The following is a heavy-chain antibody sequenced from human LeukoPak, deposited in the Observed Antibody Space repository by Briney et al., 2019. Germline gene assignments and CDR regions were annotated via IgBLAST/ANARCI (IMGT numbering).Heavy chain of an antibody. D-gene: IGHD2-2*01. V-gene: IGHV3-23*01. CDR1: GFTFSSYA. CDR2: ISGTGNRT. Sequence: GGSLRLSCAASGFTFSSYAMGWVRQAPGRGLEWVSAISGTGNRTYYADSVKGRFTISRDNSNNTLSLQMNSLRAEDTAVYYCVKGLSCSSTSCYVYFDYWGQGTLVTVSS. J-gene: IGHJ4*02. CDR3: VKGLSCSSTSCYVYFDY.